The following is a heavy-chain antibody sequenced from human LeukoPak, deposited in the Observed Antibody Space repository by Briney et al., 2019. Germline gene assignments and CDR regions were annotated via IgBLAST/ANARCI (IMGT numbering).Heavy chain of an antibody. CDR2: ISSSSSYI. D-gene: IGHD3-10*01. V-gene: IGHV3-21*01. CDR3: TGIYYGSGSFDY. CDR1: GFTFSSYR. J-gene: IGHJ4*02. Sequence: GGSLRLSCAASGFTFSSYRMNWVRQAPGEGLEWVSSISSSSSYIYYADSVKGRFTISRDNAKNSLYLQMNSLRAEDTAVYYCTGIYYGSGSFDYWGQGTLVTVSS.